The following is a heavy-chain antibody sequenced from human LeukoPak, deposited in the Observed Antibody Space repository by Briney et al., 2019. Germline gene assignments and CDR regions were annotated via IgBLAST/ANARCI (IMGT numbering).Heavy chain of an antibody. CDR2: INHSGST. D-gene: IGHD5-12*01. J-gene: IGHJ4*02. CDR1: GGSFSGYY. V-gene: IGHV4-34*01. Sequence: PSETLSLTCAVYGGSFSGYYWSWIRQPPGKGLEWIGEINHSGSTNYNPSLKSRVTISVDTSKNQFSLKLSSVTAADTAVYYCASSYSGYGSHDYWGQGTLVTVSS. CDR3: ASSYSGYGSHDY.